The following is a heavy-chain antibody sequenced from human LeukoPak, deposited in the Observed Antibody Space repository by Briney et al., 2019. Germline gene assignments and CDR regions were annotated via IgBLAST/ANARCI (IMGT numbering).Heavy chain of an antibody. CDR3: AKDPRFLEWGDAFDI. D-gene: IGHD3-3*01. V-gene: IGHV3-23*01. J-gene: IGHJ3*02. CDR1: GFTFSSYA. CDR2: ISGSGGST. Sequence: GGSLRLSCAASGFTFSSYAMSWVRQAPGKGLEWVSAISGSGGSTYYADSVKGRFTISRDNSKNTLYLQMNSLRAEDTAVYYRAKDPRFLEWGDAFDIWGQGTMVTVSS.